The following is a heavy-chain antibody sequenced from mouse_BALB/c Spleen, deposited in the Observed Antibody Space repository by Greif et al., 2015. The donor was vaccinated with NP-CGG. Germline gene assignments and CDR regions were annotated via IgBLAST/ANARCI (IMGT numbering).Heavy chain of an antibody. CDR1: GYTFSSYW. V-gene: IGHV1-9*01. Sequence: VKLMESGAELMKPGASVRISCKATGYTFSSYWIEWVKQRPGHGLEWIGEILPGSGSTNYNEKFKGKATFTADTSSNTAYMQLSSLTSEDSAVYYCARIYYDSWFAYWGQGTLVTVSA. CDR3: ARIYYDSWFAY. CDR2: ILPGSGST. J-gene: IGHJ3*01. D-gene: IGHD2-4*01.